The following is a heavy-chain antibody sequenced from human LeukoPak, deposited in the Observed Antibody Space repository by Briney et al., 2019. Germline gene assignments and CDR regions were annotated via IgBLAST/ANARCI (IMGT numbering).Heavy chain of an antibody. Sequence: PGGSLRLSCAASGFTFSSYSMNWVRQAPGKGLEWVSSISSSSSYIYYADSVKGRFAISRDNAKNSLYLQMNSLRAEDTAVYYCARDGYSSSWYLYWGQGTLVTVSS. J-gene: IGHJ4*02. CDR3: ARDGYSSSWYLY. D-gene: IGHD6-13*01. V-gene: IGHV3-21*01. CDR1: GFTFSSYS. CDR2: ISSSSSYI.